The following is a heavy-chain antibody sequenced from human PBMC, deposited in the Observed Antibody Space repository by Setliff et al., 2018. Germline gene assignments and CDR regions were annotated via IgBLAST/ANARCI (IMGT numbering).Heavy chain of an antibody. CDR1: GFTFSSLW. D-gene: IGHD3-3*01. CDR3: AGQGPIFGSGLIPGFDQ. Sequence: GSLRLSCAASGFTFSSLWMSWVRRAPGRGLEWVANINQVGNARYYADSVKGRFTTSRDNSKNTLSLQMSSLRTEDTAIYFCAGQGPIFGSGLIPGFDQWGQGTMVTVSS. J-gene: IGHJ4*02. CDR2: INQVGNAR. V-gene: IGHV3-7*03.